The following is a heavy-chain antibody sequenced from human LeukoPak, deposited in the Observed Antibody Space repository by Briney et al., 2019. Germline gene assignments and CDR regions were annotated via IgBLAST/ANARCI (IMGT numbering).Heavy chain of an antibody. V-gene: IGHV3-30*03. CDR3: ARDSDYGTEYFQH. Sequence: GGSLRLSGAASGFTFSSYGMHWARQPRGKGRGWVAVISYDGSNKYYADSVKGRFTISRDNSKNTLYLQMNSLRAEDTAVYYCARDSDYGTEYFQHWGQGTLVTVSS. CDR1: GFTFSSYG. J-gene: IGHJ1*01. CDR2: ISYDGSNK. D-gene: IGHD4-17*01.